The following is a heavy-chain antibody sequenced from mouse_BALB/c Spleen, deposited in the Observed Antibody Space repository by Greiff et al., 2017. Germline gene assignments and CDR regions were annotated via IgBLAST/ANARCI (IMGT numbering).Heavy chain of an antibody. CDR3: ARDSTSYYGSSYWYFDV. J-gene: IGHJ1*01. Sequence: EVQLVESGGGLVQPGGSLKLSCAASGFTFSSYGMSWVRQTPDKRLELVATINSNGGSTYYPDSVKGRFTISRDNAKNTLYLQMSSLKSEDTAMYYCARDSTSYYGSSYWYFDVWGAGTTVTVSS. D-gene: IGHD1-1*01. CDR2: INSNGGST. CDR1: GFTFSSYG. V-gene: IGHV5-6-3*01.